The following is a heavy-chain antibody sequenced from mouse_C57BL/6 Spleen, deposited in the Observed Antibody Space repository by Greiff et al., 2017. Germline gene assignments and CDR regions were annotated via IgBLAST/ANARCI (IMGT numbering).Heavy chain of an antibody. V-gene: IGHV1-26*01. D-gene: IGHD1-1*01. J-gene: IGHJ2*01. CDR1: GYTFTDYY. Sequence: EVQLQQSGPELVKPGASVKISCKASGYTFTDYYMNWVKQSHGKSLEWIGDINPNNGGTSYNQKFKGKATLTVDKSSSTAYMELRSLTSEDSAVYYCARGGHYYGSSFDYWGQGTTLTVSS. CDR2: INPNNGGT. CDR3: ARGGHYYGSSFDY.